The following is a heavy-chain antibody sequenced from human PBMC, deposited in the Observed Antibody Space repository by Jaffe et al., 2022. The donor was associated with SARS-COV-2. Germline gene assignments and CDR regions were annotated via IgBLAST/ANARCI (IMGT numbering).Heavy chain of an antibody. CDR2: ISGSGGST. CDR1: GFTFSSYA. Sequence: EVQLLESGGGLVQPGGSLRLSCAASGFTFSSYAMSWVRQAPGKGLEWVSAISGSGGSTYYADSVKGRFTISRDNSKNTLYLQMNSLRAEDTAVYYCAKASWHGYSYGHNWFDPWGQGTLVTVSS. V-gene: IGHV3-23*01. D-gene: IGHD5-18*01. J-gene: IGHJ5*02. CDR3: AKASWHGYSYGHNWFDP.